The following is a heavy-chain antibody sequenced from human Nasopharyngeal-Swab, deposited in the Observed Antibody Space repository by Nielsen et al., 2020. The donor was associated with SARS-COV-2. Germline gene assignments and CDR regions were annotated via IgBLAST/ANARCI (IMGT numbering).Heavy chain of an antibody. V-gene: IGHV1-18*01. CDR3: ARLGHGGFWSGYYKVWYFDL. CDR1: AYTFTNYG. Sequence: ASVKVSCKASAYTFTNYGISWVRQAPGQGLEWMGWISAYNGNTNYAQKLQGRVTMTTDTSTSTAYMELRSLRSDDTAVYYCARLGHGGFWSGYYKVWYFDLWGRGTLVTVSS. D-gene: IGHD3-3*01. J-gene: IGHJ2*01. CDR2: ISAYNGNT.